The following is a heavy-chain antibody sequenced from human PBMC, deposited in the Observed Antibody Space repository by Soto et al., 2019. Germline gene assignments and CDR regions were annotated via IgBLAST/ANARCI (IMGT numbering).Heavy chain of an antibody. D-gene: IGHD6-19*01. CDR3: QRAEGIAVASYYFDY. V-gene: IGHV6-1*01. Sequence: PSQTLSLTGSISWDSVSSNTASCNWIRQSPSRGLEWMGRTYYRSKWYNDYAVSVKSRITINPDTSKNQFSLQLNSVTPEDTAVYYCQRAEGIAVASYYFDYWGQGTLVTLSS. CDR2: TYYRSKWYN. CDR1: WDSVSSNTAS. J-gene: IGHJ4*02.